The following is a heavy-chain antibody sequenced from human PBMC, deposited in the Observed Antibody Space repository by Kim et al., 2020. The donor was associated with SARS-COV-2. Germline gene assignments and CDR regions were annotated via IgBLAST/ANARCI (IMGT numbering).Heavy chain of an antibody. CDR3: ARGGVATIWSY. V-gene: IGHV4-59*09. Sequence: TNYTPSPKSRVTMSVDTSKNQFSLNLTAVTPADTAVYYCARGGVATIWSYWGQGTLVTVSS. D-gene: IGHD5-12*01. J-gene: IGHJ4*02. CDR2: T.